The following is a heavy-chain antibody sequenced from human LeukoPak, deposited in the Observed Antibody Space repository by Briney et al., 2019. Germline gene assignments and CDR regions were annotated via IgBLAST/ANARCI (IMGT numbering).Heavy chain of an antibody. CDR1: GGSMSTYY. D-gene: IGHD3-10*01. CDR3: ARVVYSGSWGYFDY. J-gene: IGHJ4*02. Sequence: SETLSLTCTVSGGSMSTYYWSCIRQSPGKGLEWIGYIYYSGSTSYNPSLKSRLTISIDTSKTQFYLKLSSVTAADTAVYYCARVVYSGSWGYFDYWGQGILVTVSS. CDR2: IYYSGST. V-gene: IGHV4-59*01.